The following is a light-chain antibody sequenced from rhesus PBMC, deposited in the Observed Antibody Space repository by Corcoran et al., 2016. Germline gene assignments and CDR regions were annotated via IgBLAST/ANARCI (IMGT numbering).Light chain of an antibody. CDR3: QQLDNSPYS. Sequence: DIQMTQSPSSLSASVGDRVTITCRVSQGISNWLAWYQQKPGKDPKLLIYRASNLETGVPSRFSGSGSGTAFTLTISSLQPKDIATYYCQQLDNSPYSFGQGTKVEIK. V-gene: IGKV1-69*01. J-gene: IGKJ2*01. CDR2: RAS. CDR1: QGISNW.